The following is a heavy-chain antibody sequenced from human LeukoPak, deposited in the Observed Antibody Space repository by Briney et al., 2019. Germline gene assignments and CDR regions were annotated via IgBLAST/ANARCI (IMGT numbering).Heavy chain of an antibody. CDR2: IIPILGIA. CDR3: ARDVSMVYGDQLNDAFDI. D-gene: IGHD4-17*01. J-gene: IGHJ3*02. CDR1: GGTFSSYA. V-gene: IGHV1-69*04. Sequence: GASVKVSCKASGGTFSSYAISWVRQAPGQGLEWMGRIIPILGIANYAQKFQGRVTITADKSTSTAYMELSSLRSEDTAVYYCARDVSMVYGDQLNDAFDIWGQGTMVTVSS.